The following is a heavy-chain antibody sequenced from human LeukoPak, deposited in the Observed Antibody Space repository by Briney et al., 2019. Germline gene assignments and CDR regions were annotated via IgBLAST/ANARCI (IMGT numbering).Heavy chain of an antibody. D-gene: IGHD2-15*01. CDR2: ISSSSYT. Sequence: GGSLRLSCAASGFTFSDYYMSWIRQAPGKGLEWVSYISSSSYTNYADSVKGRFTISRDNAKNSLYLQMNSLRAEDTAVYYCARDHYCSGGSCYSGSDYWGQGTLVTVSS. CDR3: ARDHYCSGGSCYSGSDY. V-gene: IGHV3-11*06. CDR1: GFTFSDYY. J-gene: IGHJ4*02.